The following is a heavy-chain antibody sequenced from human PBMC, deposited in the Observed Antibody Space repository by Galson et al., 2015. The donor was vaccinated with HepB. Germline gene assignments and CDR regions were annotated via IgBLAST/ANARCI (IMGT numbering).Heavy chain of an antibody. Sequence: ETLSLTCTVSGGSTSNYYWSWIRQPPGKGLEWIGYIYYRGSTNYNPSLKSRVTISVDTSKNQFSLKLTSVTAADTAVYYCARHSAAGNTWFDPWGQGTLVTVSS. D-gene: IGHD6-13*01. V-gene: IGHV4-59*08. J-gene: IGHJ5*02. CDR2: IYYRGST. CDR1: GGSTSNYY. CDR3: ARHSAAGNTWFDP.